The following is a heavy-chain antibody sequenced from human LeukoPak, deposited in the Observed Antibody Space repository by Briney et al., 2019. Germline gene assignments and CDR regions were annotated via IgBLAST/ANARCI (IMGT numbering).Heavy chain of an antibody. CDR2: ITPMYGTS. Sequence: SVKVSCKTNGGTFSDYAIHWVRQAPGQGLDWMGGITPMYGTSNYAQKFQGRLTIAADKSTNTVHMDLSSLRSEDTAIYYCARDNAGLYDAFDLWGLGTLVTGSS. V-gene: IGHV1-69*06. CDR1: GGTFSDYA. J-gene: IGHJ4*02. CDR3: ARDNAGLYDAFDL. D-gene: IGHD5/OR15-5a*01.